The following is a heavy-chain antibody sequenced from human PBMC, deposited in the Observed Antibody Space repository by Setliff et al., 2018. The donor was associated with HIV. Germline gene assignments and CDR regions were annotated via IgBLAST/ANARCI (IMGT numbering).Heavy chain of an antibody. J-gene: IGHJ3*02. D-gene: IGHD2-21*02. CDR2: ISTFNGNT. V-gene: IGHV1-18*01. CDR1: GYTFTSYG. CDR3: ASATRVTDDAFDI. Sequence: ASVKVSCKASGYTFTSYGISWVRQAPGQGLEWMGSISTFNGNTNYAQKLQGRVTMTTDTSTSTAYMELRSLRSDDTAVYYCASATRVTDDAFDIWGQGTMVTVSS.